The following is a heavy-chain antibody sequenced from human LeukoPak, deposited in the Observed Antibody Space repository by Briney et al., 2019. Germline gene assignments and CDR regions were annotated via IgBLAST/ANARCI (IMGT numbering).Heavy chain of an antibody. V-gene: IGHV1-18*01. D-gene: IGHD3-10*01. J-gene: IGHJ4*02. CDR1: GYTFTSYG. Sequence: GASVKVSCKASGYTFTSYGISWVRQAPGQGLEWMGWISAYNGNTNYARKLQGRVTMTTDTSTSTAYMELRSLRSDDTAVYYCARNADWFGELFAYYFDYWGQGTLVTVSS. CDR2: ISAYNGNT. CDR3: ARNADWFGELFAYYFDY.